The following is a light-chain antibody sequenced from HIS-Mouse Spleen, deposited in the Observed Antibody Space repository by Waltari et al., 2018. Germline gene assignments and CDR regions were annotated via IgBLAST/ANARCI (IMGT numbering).Light chain of an antibody. J-gene: IGLJ2*01. Sequence: SPVLTQPPSASVAPGKTARITCGGNNIGSKSVHRYQQKPGQAPVLVVYDDSDRPSGIPERFSGSNSGNTATLTISRVEAGDEADYYCQVWDSSSDHVVFGGGTKLTVL. CDR2: DDS. CDR3: QVWDSSSDHVV. V-gene: IGLV3-21*03. CDR1: NIGSKS.